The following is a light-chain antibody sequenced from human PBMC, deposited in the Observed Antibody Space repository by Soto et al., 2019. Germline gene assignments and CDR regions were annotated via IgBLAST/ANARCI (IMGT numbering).Light chain of an antibody. CDR1: YNDIGSYTY. J-gene: IGLJ2*01. V-gene: IGLV2-14*03. Sequence: QSALTQPASVSGSPGQTITIPCTGTYNDIGSYTYVAWYQHQPGNAPRLMIYDVTNRPPGSSHRFSGSRSGNTASLTISGLRAKDEATYFCSSYTSTSTVIFGGGTKLTVL. CDR2: DVT. CDR3: SSYTSTSTVI.